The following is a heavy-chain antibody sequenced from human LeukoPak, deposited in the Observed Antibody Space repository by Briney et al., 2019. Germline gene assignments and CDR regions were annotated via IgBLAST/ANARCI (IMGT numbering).Heavy chain of an antibody. J-gene: IGHJ4*02. Sequence: ASVKVSCKASGYTFTSYAISWVRQAPGQALEWMGWISAYNGNTNYAQKLQGRVTMTTDTSTSTAYMELRSLRSDDTAVYYCARAASTYYDSSGYYYHPGDYWGQGTLVTVSS. CDR1: GYTFTSYA. CDR3: ARAASTYYDSSGYYYHPGDY. D-gene: IGHD3-22*01. V-gene: IGHV1-18*01. CDR2: ISAYNGNT.